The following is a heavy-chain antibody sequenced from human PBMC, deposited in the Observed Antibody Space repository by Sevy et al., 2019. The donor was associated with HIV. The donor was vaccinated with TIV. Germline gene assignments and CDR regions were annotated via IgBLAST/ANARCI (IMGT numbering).Heavy chain of an antibody. CDR1: GYTFTSYD. CDR2: MNPNSGNT. D-gene: IGHD7-27*01. V-gene: IGHV1-8*01. CDR3: ARGRLTGIGFDY. J-gene: IGHJ4*02. Sequence: ASVKVSCEASGYTFTSYDINWVRQATGQGLEWMGWMNPNSGNTGYAQKFQGRVTMTRNTSMSTAYMELSSLRSEDTAVYYCARGRLTGIGFDYWGQGTLVTVSS.